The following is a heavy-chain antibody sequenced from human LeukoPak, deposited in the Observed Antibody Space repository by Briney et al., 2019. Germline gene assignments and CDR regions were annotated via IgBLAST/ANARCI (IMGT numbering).Heavy chain of an antibody. V-gene: IGHV4-34*01. Sequence: SETLSLTCAVYSGSFSGYYRSWIRQPPGKGLEWIGEINHSGSTNYNPSLKSRVTISVDTSKNQFSLKLSSVTAADTAVYYCARGRGGLTMVRGVTGQPYNWFDPWGQGTLVTVSS. CDR1: SGSFSGYY. J-gene: IGHJ5*02. D-gene: IGHD3-10*01. CDR2: INHSGST. CDR3: ARGRGGLTMVRGVTGQPYNWFDP.